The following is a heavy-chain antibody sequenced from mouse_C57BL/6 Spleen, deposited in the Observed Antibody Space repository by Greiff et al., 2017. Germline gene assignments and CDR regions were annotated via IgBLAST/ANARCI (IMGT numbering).Heavy chain of an antibody. J-gene: IGHJ2*01. D-gene: IGHD3-2*02. V-gene: IGHV1-26*01. CDR1: GYTFTDYY. CDR3: ARRGAQAKGFDY. Sequence: EVQLQQSGPELVKPGASVKISCKASGYTFTDYYMNWVKQSHGKSLEWIGDINPNNGGTSYNQKFKGKATLTVDKSSSTAYMELRSLTSEDSAVYYCARRGAQAKGFDYWGQGTTLTVSS. CDR2: INPNNGGT.